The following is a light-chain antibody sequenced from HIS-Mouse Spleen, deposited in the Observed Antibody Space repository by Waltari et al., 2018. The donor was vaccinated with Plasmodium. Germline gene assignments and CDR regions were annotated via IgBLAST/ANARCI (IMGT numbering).Light chain of an antibody. CDR2: EVS. CDR3: SSYTSSSTLYVV. CDR1: TRDVGGYNF. V-gene: IGLV2-14*01. Sequence: QSALTQPAPVSGSPGQSLTISCPGPTRDVGGYNFVSWFQQHPGKAPQLMIYEVSNRPSGVSNRFSGSKSGNTASLTISGLQAEDEADYYCSSYTSSSTLYVVFGGGTKLTVL. J-gene: IGLJ2*01.